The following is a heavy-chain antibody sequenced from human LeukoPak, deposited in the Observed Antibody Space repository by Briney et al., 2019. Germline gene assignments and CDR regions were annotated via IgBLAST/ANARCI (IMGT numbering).Heavy chain of an antibody. CDR1: GFTFSSYW. V-gene: IGHV3-7*01. CDR2: IKQDGSEK. Sequence: TGGSLRLSCAASGFTFSSYWMSWVRQAPGKGLEWVANIKQDGSEKYYVDSVKGRFTISRDNAKNSLYLQMNSLIAEDTAVYYCARVTPEAVLWFGELLYGPFDYYYYYMDVWGKGTTVTVSS. CDR3: ARVTPEAVLWFGELLYGPFDYYYYYMDV. J-gene: IGHJ6*03. D-gene: IGHD3-10*01.